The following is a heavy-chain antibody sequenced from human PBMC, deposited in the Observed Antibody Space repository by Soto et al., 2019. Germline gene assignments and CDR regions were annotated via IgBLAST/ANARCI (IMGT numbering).Heavy chain of an antibody. CDR1: GYSFTSYW. V-gene: IGHV5-10-1*01. CDR2: IDPSDSYT. Sequence: PGESLKISCKGSGYSFTSYWISWVRQMPGKGLEWMGRIDPSDSYTNYSPSFQGHVTISADKSISTAYLQWSSLKASDTAMYYCASHEDPSNWFVHWRQGTLVTVSS. J-gene: IGHJ5*02. CDR3: ASHEDPSNWFVH.